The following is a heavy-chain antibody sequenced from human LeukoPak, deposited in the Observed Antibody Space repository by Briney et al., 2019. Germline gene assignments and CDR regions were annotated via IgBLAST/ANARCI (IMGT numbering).Heavy chain of an antibody. J-gene: IGHJ4*02. D-gene: IGHD6-19*01. V-gene: IGHV3-30-3*01. Sequence: PGGSLRLSCAASGFTFSSYAMHWVRQAPGKGLEWVAVISYDGSNKYYADSVKGRFTISRDNSKNTLYLQMNSLRAEDTAVYYCAREYSSVWYFDYWGRGTVV. CDR3: AREYSSVWYFDY. CDR2: ISYDGSNK. CDR1: GFTFSSYA.